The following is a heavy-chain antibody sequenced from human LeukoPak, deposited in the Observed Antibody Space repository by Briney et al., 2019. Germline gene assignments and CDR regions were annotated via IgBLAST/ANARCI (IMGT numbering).Heavy chain of an antibody. J-gene: IGHJ6*03. D-gene: IGHD3-22*01. CDR3: ARAGDSSGYYPYYYYYYMDV. Sequence: GESLKISCKGSGYSFTSYWIGWVRQMPGKGLEWMGIIYPGDSDTRYSPSFQGQVTISADKSISTAYLQWNSLKASDTAMYYCARAGDSSGYYPYYYYYYMDVWGKGTTVTVSS. CDR1: GYSFTSYW. V-gene: IGHV5-51*01. CDR2: IYPGDSDT.